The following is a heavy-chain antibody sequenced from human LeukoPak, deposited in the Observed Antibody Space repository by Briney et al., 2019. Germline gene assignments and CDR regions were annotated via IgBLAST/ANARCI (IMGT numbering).Heavy chain of an antibody. D-gene: IGHD1-26*01. CDR1: GGSISSNSHY. V-gene: IGHV4-39*01. J-gene: IGHJ4*02. CDR2: IFYSGTT. Sequence: PSETLSLTCTVSGGSISSNSHYWGWIRQTPGKGLEWIGSIFYSGTTYYNPSLKSRVTISIDTSKNQFSLKLSSVTAADTAVYYCARHLYSKSYYFWGQGTLVTVSS. CDR3: ARHLYSKSYYF.